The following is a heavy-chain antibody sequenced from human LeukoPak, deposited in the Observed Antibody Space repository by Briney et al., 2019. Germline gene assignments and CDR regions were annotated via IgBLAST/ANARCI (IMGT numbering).Heavy chain of an antibody. CDR1: GGSISSYY. D-gene: IGHD1-26*01. J-gene: IGHJ5*02. V-gene: IGHV4-59*01. Sequence: SETLSLTCTVSGGSISSYYWSWIRQPPGKGLEWIGYISYSGSTNYNPSLKSRVTISVDTSKNQFSLKLSSVTAADTAVYYCARVIGAYNWFDPWGQGTLVTVSS. CDR2: ISYSGST. CDR3: ARVIGAYNWFDP.